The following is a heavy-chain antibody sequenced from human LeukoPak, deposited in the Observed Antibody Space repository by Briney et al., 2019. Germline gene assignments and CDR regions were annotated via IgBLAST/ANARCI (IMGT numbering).Heavy chain of an antibody. J-gene: IGHJ4*02. V-gene: IGHV1-2*02. D-gene: IGHD6-13*01. CDR2: INPNSGGT. CDR1: GYTFTGYY. CDR3: AGSEGIAAAADY. Sequence: GASVKVSCKASGYTFTGYYMHWVRQAPGQGLEWMGWINPNSGGTNYAQKFQGRVTMTRDTSISTAYMELSRPRSDDTAVYYCAGSEGIAAAADYWGQGTLVTVSS.